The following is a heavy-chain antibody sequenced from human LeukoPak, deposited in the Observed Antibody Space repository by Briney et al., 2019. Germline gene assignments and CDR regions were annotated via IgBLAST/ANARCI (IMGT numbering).Heavy chain of an antibody. D-gene: IGHD2/OR15-2a*01. J-gene: IGHJ5*02. CDR1: EFTFSSYN. V-gene: IGHV3-21*01. CDR2: ISISSNYI. Sequence: GGSLTLSCAASEFTFSSYNMNWVRQPPAKGLERVSSISISSNYIYYSDSVKGRFTISRDNDKISLYLQMKSLRVEETAVYYCERGETRQNIVTRKTYNWFDPWGQGTLVTVSS. CDR3: ERGETRQNIVTRKTYNWFDP.